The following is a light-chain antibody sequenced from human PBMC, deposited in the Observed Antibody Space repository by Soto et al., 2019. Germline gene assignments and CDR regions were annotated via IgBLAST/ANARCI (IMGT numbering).Light chain of an antibody. J-gene: IGLJ2*01. Sequence: SYELTQPPSVSVAPGQTAKITCGGSNIGSKSVHWYQQKAGQAPVLVAYEDSDRPSGIPDRFSGSNSGNTATLTISRVEAGDEADYYCQVWESTSDNVVFGGGTKVTVL. CDR3: QVWESTSDNVV. V-gene: IGLV3-21*02. CDR2: EDS. CDR1: NIGSKS.